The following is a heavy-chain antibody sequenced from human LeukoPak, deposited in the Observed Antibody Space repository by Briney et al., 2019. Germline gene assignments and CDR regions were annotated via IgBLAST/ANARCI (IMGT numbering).Heavy chain of an antibody. Sequence: GGSLRLSCAASGFTFSSYAMSWVRQAPGKGLEWVSAISGSGGSTYYADSVKGRFTISRDNSKNALYLQMNSLRAEDTAVYYCASFPTYCGGDCYPWSWGQGTLVTVSS. V-gene: IGHV3-23*01. CDR3: ASFPTYCGGDCYPWS. D-gene: IGHD2-21*02. CDR1: GFTFSSYA. J-gene: IGHJ5*02. CDR2: ISGSGGST.